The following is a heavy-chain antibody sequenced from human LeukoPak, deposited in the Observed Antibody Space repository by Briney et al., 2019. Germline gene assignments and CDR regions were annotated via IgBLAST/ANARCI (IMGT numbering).Heavy chain of an antibody. Sequence: APVKVSCKASGYTFTSYAMNWVRLAPGQGLEWMGGITPIFRTPNYAQKFQGRVTITAVESMSTAYMELSSLRSEDTAVYYCARGWLAETTVVTPYNYWGQGTLVTVSS. CDR2: ITPIFRTP. CDR1: GYTFTSYA. J-gene: IGHJ4*02. V-gene: IGHV1-69*13. D-gene: IGHD2-21*02. CDR3: ARGWLAETTVVTPYNY.